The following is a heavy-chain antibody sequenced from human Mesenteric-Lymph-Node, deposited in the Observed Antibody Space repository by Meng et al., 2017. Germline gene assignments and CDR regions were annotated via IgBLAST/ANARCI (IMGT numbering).Heavy chain of an antibody. CDR2: ISRNGGSV. V-gene: IGHV3-9*01. D-gene: IGHD7-27*01. CDR3: VRDMSRLGIRGNFDY. J-gene: IGHJ4*02. CDR1: GFTFDEYA. Sequence: SLKISCAASGFTFDEYALHWVRQPPGKGLEWVSHISRNGGSVGYADSVNGRFTISRDNAKNSLYLEMSSLRVDDTAFYFCVRDMSRLGIRGNFDYWGQGALVTVSS.